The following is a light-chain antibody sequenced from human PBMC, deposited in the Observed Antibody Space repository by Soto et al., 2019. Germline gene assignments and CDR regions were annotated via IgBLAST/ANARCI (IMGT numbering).Light chain of an antibody. Sequence: DIVLTQSPGTLSLSPWERATLSCRDSQSVSSSYLAWYQQKPGQAHRLLIYGASSRATGIPDRFSGSGSGTDFTLTISRLEPEDFAVDYCKQYGSSPWTVGKGTKVEIK. V-gene: IGKV3-20*01. CDR1: QSVSSSY. CDR3: KQYGSSPWT. J-gene: IGKJ1*01. CDR2: GAS.